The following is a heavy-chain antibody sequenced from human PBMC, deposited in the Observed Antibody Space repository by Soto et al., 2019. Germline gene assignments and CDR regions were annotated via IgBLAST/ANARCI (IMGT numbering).Heavy chain of an antibody. D-gene: IGHD1-26*01. J-gene: IGHJ3*02. CDR2: IIPIFGTA. V-gene: IGHV1-69*13. CDR1: GGTFSSYA. Sequence: ASVKVSCKASGGTFSSYAISWVRQAPGQGLEWMGGIIPIFGTANYAQKFQGRVTITADESKNTLYLQMNSLRAEDTAVYYCARDGSYYDFGAFDIWGQGTMVTVS. CDR3: ARDGSYYDFGAFDI.